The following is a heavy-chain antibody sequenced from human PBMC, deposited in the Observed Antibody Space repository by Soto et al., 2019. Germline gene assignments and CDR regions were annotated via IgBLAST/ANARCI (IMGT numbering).Heavy chain of an antibody. CDR1: GFTFSDYY. V-gene: IGHV3-11*01. D-gene: IGHD1-1*01. J-gene: IGHJ6*03. CDR2: ISSSGSTI. CDR3: ATERAYHPRGYYYYMDV. Sequence: GGSLRLSCAASGFTFSDYYMSWIRQAPGKGLEWVSYISSSGSTIYYADSVKGRFTISRDNAKNSLYLQMNSLRAEDTAVYYCATERAYHPRGYYYYMDVWGKGTTVTVSS.